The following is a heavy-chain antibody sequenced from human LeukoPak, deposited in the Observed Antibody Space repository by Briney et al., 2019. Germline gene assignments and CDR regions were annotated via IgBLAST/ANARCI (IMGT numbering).Heavy chain of an antibody. J-gene: IGHJ4*02. CDR3: AKDRIPDSYWSLDY. Sequence: GGSLRLSCEASGLIFSNAWMNWIRQAPGKGLEWVSGIYGNGGGIYYAASVKGRFTISRDNSQNTLYLQMNSLRDEDTAVYYCAKDRIPDSYWSLDYWGQGTLVTVSS. CDR2: IYGNGGGI. CDR1: GLIFSNAW. V-gene: IGHV3-23*01. D-gene: IGHD1-26*01.